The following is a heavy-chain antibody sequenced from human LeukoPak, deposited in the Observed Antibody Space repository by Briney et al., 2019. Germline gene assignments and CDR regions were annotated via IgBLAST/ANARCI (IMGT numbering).Heavy chain of an antibody. CDR2: ISDTSTYI. D-gene: IGHD6-19*01. CDR1: GFSFSSYS. CDR3: ARGGYSSSWGDFDY. V-gene: IGHV3-21*01. Sequence: GGSLRLSCAASGFSFSSYSMNWVRQAPGKGLEWVSSISDTSTYIYYADSLQGRFTISRDNARNSLYLQMNSLRVEDTAVYYCARGGYSSSWGDFDYWGQGTLVTVSS. J-gene: IGHJ4*02.